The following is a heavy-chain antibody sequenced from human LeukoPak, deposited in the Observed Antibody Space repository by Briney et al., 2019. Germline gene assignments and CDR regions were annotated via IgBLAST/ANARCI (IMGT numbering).Heavy chain of an antibody. Sequence: PGGSLRLSCAASGFTFSNYWMHWVRQAPGKGLVWVSRTNSDGSSITYADSVKGRFTISRDNAKNTLYLQMNSLRAEDTAMYFCARRSIDYAFDIWGQGTMVTVTP. J-gene: IGHJ3*02. D-gene: IGHD2/OR15-2a*01. V-gene: IGHV3-74*01. CDR1: GFTFSNYW. CDR2: TNSDGSSI. CDR3: ARRSIDYAFDI.